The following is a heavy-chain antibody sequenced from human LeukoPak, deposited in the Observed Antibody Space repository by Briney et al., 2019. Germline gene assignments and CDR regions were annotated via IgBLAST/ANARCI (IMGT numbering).Heavy chain of an antibody. CDR3: AKVRSGYDSRYCSGGSCYSPYYYMDV. V-gene: IGHV3-23*01. Sequence: PGGSLRLSCAASGFTFSRYAMSWVRQAPGKGLEWVSAISGSGGSTYYADSVKGRFTISRDNSKNTLYLQMNSLRAEDTAVYYCAKVRSGYDSRYCSGGSCYSPYYYMDVWGKGTTVTVSS. CDR1: GFTFSRYA. D-gene: IGHD2-15*01. J-gene: IGHJ6*03. CDR2: ISGSGGST.